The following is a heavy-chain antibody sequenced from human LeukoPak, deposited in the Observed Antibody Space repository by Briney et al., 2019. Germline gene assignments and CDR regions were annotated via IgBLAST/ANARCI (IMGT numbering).Heavy chain of an antibody. Sequence: ASVKVSCKASGYTFTSYYMHWVRQAPGQRLEWMGWINAGNGNTKYSQKFQGRVTITRDTSASTAYMELSSLRSEDTAVYYCARVRGIVATTNNWFDPWGQGTLVTVSS. CDR1: GYTFTSYY. V-gene: IGHV1-3*01. D-gene: IGHD5-12*01. CDR2: INAGNGNT. J-gene: IGHJ5*02. CDR3: ARVRGIVATTNNWFDP.